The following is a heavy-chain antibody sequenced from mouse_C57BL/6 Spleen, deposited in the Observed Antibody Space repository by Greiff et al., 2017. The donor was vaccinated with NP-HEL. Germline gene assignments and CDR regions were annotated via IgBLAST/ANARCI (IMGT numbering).Heavy chain of an antibody. CDR1: GYTFTSYG. CDR3: ARGGYYGSRGRYFDV. D-gene: IGHD1-1*01. CDR2: IYPRSGNT. J-gene: IGHJ1*03. V-gene: IGHV1-81*01. Sequence: LQESGAELARPGASVKLSCKASGYTFTSYGISWVKQRTGQGLEWIGEIYPRSGNTYYNEKFKGKATLTADKSSSTAYMELRSLTSEDSAVDFCARGGYYGSRGRYFDVGGTGTTVTVSS.